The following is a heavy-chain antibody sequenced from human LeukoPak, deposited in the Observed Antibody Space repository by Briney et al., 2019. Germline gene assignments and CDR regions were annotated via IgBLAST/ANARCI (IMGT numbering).Heavy chain of an antibody. CDR1: GYTFTGYY. Sequence: GASVKVSCKASGYTFTGYYIHCVRQALGQGLEWMGWINPNTGDTKYAQKFQGRVTMTKDTSISTAYMELSRLRSDDTTVYYCARQSLRNFDYWGQGTLVTVSS. D-gene: IGHD5/OR15-5a*01. CDR2: INPNTGDT. CDR3: ARQSLRNFDY. V-gene: IGHV1-2*02. J-gene: IGHJ4*02.